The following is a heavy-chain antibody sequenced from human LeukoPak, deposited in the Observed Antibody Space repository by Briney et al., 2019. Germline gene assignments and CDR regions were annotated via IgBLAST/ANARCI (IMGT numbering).Heavy chain of an antibody. J-gene: IGHJ4*02. Sequence: PGGSLRPSCAASGFTFSSYWMHWVRQAPGKGLVWVSRINSDGSSTTYADSVKGRFTISRDNAKNTLYLQMNGLRAEDTAVYYCTRGAIAVSVSTFDYWGQGALVTVSS. V-gene: IGHV3-74*03. CDR2: INSDGSST. CDR1: GFTFSSYW. CDR3: TRGAIAVSVSTFDY. D-gene: IGHD6-19*01.